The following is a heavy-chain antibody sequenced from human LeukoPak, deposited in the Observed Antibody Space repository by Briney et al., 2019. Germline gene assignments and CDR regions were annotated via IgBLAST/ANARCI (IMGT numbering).Heavy chain of an antibody. J-gene: IGHJ6*03. Sequence: SETLSLTCTVSGGSISSYYWSWIRQPPGKGLEWIGYIYYSGSTNYNPSLKSRVTISVDTSKNQFSLKLSSVTAADTAVYYCARARYDSSGYYDYYYYYYMDVWGKGTTVTVSS. D-gene: IGHD3-22*01. CDR2: IYYSGST. CDR3: ARARYDSSGYYDYYYYYYMDV. CDR1: GGSISSYY. V-gene: IGHV4-59*01.